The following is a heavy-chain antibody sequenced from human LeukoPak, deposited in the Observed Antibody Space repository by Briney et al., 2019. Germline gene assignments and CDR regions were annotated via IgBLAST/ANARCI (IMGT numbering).Heavy chain of an antibody. CDR3: ASSKWEGATCMDY. CDR1: GFTFSSYS. V-gene: IGHV3-21*01. CDR2: ISSSSSYI. J-gene: IGHJ4*02. Sequence: GGSLRPSCAASGFTFSSYSMNWVRQAPGEGLEWVSSISSSSSYIYYADSVKGRFTISRDNAKNSLYLQMNSLRAEDTAVYYCASSKWEGATCMDYWGQGTLVTVSS. D-gene: IGHD1-26*01.